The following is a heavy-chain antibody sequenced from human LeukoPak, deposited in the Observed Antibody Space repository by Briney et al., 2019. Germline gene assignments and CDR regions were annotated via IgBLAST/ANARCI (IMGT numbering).Heavy chain of an antibody. CDR2: IYYSGST. V-gene: IGHV4-39*01. CDR1: GGSISSSSYY. Sequence: SETLSLTCTVSGGSISSSSYYWGWIRQPPGKGLEWIGSIYYSGSTYYNPSLKSRVTISVDTSKNQFSLKLSSVTAADTAVYYCARSSAREYCSSSSCYLIGAFDIWGQGTMVTVSS. J-gene: IGHJ3*02. D-gene: IGHD2-2*01. CDR3: ARSSAREYCSSSSCYLIGAFDI.